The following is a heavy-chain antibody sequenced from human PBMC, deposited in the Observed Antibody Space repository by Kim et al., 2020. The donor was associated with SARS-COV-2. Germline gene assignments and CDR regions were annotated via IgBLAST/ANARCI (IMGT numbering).Heavy chain of an antibody. V-gene: IGHV4-34*01. D-gene: IGHD5-18*01. CDR3: AENSYGFY. J-gene: IGHJ4*02. Sequence: SGSTNYNPSLKSRVTISVDTSKNQFSLKLSSVTAADTAVYYCAENSYGFYWGQGTLVTVSS. CDR2: SGST.